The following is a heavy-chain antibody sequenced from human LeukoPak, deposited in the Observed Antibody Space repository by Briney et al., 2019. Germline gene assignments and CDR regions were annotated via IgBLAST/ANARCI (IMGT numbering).Heavy chain of an antibody. J-gene: IGHJ4*02. CDR1: GFTFSSYA. V-gene: IGHV3-23*01. D-gene: IGHD1-1*01. CDR2: ISGSGIST. Sequence: PGGSLRLSCAASGFTFSSYAMSWVRQAPGKGLEWVSDISGSGISTYYADSVKGRFTISRDNSKNTLYLQMNSLRAEDTAVYYCAKGPLRVQSHFDYWGQGTLVTVSS. CDR3: AKGPLRVQSHFDY.